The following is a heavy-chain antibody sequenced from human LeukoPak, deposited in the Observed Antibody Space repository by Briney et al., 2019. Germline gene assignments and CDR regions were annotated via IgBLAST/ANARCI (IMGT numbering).Heavy chain of an antibody. J-gene: IGHJ4*02. CDR3: ARGGRGYCTSSSCYFDY. CDR2: TYYRSKWYN. D-gene: IGHD2-2*01. V-gene: IGHV6-1*01. CDR1: GDSVSSNSAA. Sequence: SQTLSLTCAISGDSVSSNSAAWNRIRQSPSRGLEWLGRTYYRSKWYNDYAVSVKSRITINPDTSKNQFSLQLNSVTPEDTAVYYCARGGRGYCTSSSCYFDYWGQGTLVTVSS.